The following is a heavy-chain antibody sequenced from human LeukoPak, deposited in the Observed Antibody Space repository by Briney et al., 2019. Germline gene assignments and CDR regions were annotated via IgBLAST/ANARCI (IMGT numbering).Heavy chain of an antibody. CDR3: ALYCSGGSCYSMGGAFDI. CDR2: ISGNGDST. D-gene: IGHD2-15*01. J-gene: IGHJ3*02. CDR1: GFTFRRYD. V-gene: IGHV3-23*01. Sequence: GGSLRLSCAASGFTFRRYDMSWVRQAPGKGLEWVSAISGNGDSTYYVDSVKGRFTISRDNSKNTLYLQMNSLRAEDTAVYYCALYCSGGSCYSMGGAFDIWGQGTVVAVSS.